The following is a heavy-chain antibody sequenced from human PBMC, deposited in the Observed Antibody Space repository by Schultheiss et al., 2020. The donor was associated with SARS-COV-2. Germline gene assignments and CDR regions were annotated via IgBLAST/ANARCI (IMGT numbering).Heavy chain of an antibody. CDR2: ISYDGSNK. D-gene: IGHD5-18*01. V-gene: IGHV3-30*04. J-gene: IGHJ6*02. CDR1: GFTFDDYA. Sequence: GGSLRLSCAASGFTFDDYAMHWVRQAPGKGLEWVAVISYDGSNKYYADSVKGRFTISRDNSKNTLYLQMNSLRAEDTAVYYCARDQGRGYSYHYYYYGMDVWGQGTTVTVSS. CDR3: ARDQGRGYSYHYYYYGMDV.